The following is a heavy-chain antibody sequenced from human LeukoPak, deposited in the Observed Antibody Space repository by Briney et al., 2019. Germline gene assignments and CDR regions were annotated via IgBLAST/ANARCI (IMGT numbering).Heavy chain of an antibody. V-gene: IGHV3-30*03. D-gene: IGHD3-22*01. CDR3: AREAERGDSSSYYGYYFDY. J-gene: IGHJ4*02. CDR1: GFTFSSFG. Sequence: GRSLRLSCAASGFTFSSFGMHWVRQAPGKGLEWVAVISYDGSYKYYADSVKGRFTISRDNSKNTLYLQMNSLRAEDTAVYYCAREAERGDSSSYYGYYFDYWGQGALVTVSS. CDR2: ISYDGSYK.